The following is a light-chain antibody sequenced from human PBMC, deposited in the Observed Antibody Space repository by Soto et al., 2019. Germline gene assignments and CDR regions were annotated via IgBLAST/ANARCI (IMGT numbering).Light chain of an antibody. CDR2: GAS. CDR1: QSVFSSFNRKNY. V-gene: IGKV3-15*01. J-gene: IGKJ2*01. CDR3: QQYHNWPPYT. Sequence: VIAQTSDSPAASLGAGATIDCMSSQSVFSSFNRKNYLAWFQQKHGQAPRLLIYGASTRATGIPARFSGSGAGTEFTLTINSLQSEDFAAYHCQQYHNWPPYTFGQGTKVDIK.